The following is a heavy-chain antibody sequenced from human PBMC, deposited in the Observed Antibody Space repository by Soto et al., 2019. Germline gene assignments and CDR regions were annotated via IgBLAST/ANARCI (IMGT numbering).Heavy chain of an antibody. CDR3: VRDYLIAAAGASWFDP. Sequence: QVQLVESGGDVVQPGRSLRLSCAASGFTFISYSMHWVRQAPGKGLEWVALISYDGADEYYADSVKGLFTISRDNSNNTLYLQMNSLRSDDTAVYYCVRDYLIAAAGASWFDPWGQGTLVTVSS. V-gene: IGHV3-30-3*01. CDR1: GFTFISYS. D-gene: IGHD6-13*01. CDR2: ISYDGADE. J-gene: IGHJ5*02.